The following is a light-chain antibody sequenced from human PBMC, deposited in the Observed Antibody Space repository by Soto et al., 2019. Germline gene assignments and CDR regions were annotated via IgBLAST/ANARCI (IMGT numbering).Light chain of an antibody. CDR1: SSDIGGYNY. V-gene: IGLV2-14*01. CDR2: EVS. CDR3: SSYRTPSPCV. J-gene: IGLJ1*01. Sequence: QSALTQPASVSGSPGQSITISFTGTSSDIGGYNYVSWYDHHPGKAPRLIIYEVSNRPSGVSNRFSGSKSGNTASLTISGLQAEDEAHYYCSSYRTPSPCVFGTGTKLTVL.